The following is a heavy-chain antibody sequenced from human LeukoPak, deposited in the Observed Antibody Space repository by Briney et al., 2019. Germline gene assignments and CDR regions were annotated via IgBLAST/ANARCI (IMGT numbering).Heavy chain of an antibody. CDR2: IWYDGSDK. Sequence: PGGSLRLSCAASAFTFSSYGMHWVRQAPGKGLEWVAVIWYDGSDKYYADSVKGRFTASRDNSKNTLYLQMNSLRVEDTAVYYCAKDLLYSSGSRLLDYWGQGTLVTVSS. J-gene: IGHJ4*02. CDR3: AKDLLYSSGSRLLDY. D-gene: IGHD6-19*01. V-gene: IGHV3-33*06. CDR1: AFTFSSYG.